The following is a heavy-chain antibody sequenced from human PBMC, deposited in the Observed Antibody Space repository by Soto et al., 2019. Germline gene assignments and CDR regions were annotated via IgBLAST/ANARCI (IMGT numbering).Heavy chain of an antibody. CDR2: ISAYNGNT. CDR3: ARDVPATAAFLWDY. Sequence: QVHLVQSGTEVKKPGASVKVSCRASGYTFSNFGISWLRQAPGQGLEWSGWISAYNGNTHYAQKVQGRVTLTTDTSTSTAYMDLKSLTSGDTAVYYCARDVPATAAFLWDYWGQGTLVTVSS. CDR1: GYTFSNFG. D-gene: IGHD2-21*01. J-gene: IGHJ4*02. V-gene: IGHV1-18*04.